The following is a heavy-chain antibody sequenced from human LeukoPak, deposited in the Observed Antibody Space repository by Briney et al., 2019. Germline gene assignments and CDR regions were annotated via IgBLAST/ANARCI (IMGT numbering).Heavy chain of an antibody. Sequence: GGSLRLSCAASGFTFSSYWMHWVRQAPGKGLVWVSRINSDGSSTSYADSVKGRFTISRDNAKNSLYLQMNSLRAEDTAVYYCARENWNYAGAYWGQGTLVTVSS. V-gene: IGHV3-74*01. CDR1: GFTFSSYW. CDR2: INSDGSST. J-gene: IGHJ4*02. D-gene: IGHD1-7*01. CDR3: ARENWNYAGAY.